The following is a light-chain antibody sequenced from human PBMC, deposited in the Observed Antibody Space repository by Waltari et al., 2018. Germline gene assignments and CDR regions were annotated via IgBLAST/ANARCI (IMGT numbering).Light chain of an antibody. CDR3: MQGIHWPFT. CDR1: QSLVYTDGNTY. CDR2: KVS. V-gene: IGKV2-30*01. Sequence: DVVMTQSPLSLPVTLGQPASISCRSVQSLVYTDGNTYLSWFQQRPGQSPRRLIYKVSNRDSGVPARFSGSASGTDVTLKSSGVGAEDIGIYYCMQGIHWPFTFGPGTKVDIK. J-gene: IGKJ3*01.